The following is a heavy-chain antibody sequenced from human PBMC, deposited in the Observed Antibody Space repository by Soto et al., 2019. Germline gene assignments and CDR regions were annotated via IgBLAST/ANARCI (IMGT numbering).Heavy chain of an antibody. CDR2: TYYKSKWSN. CDR1: GESVSSNSAD. CDR3: ARTRGYFDY. V-gene: IGHV6-1*01. Sequence: PSQTLSLTCAISGESVSSNSADWNWIRQSPSRGLEWLGRTYYKSKWSNEYSVSVKSRMTISPDTSKNQFSLRLNSVTPEDTAVYYCARTRGYFDYWGQGVLVTVSS. J-gene: IGHJ4*02. D-gene: IGHD3-10*01.